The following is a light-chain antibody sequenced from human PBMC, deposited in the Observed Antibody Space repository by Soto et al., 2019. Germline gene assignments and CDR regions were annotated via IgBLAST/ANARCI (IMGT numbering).Light chain of an antibody. J-gene: IGKJ4*01. CDR1: QAISNW. Sequence: IQMTQTPSSVSASVGDRVTITCXASQAISNWLAWYQQKPGKAPELLIYTASTLESGGPSRFSGRGSGTDFTLIITNLQPEDFATYYCQQIHNFPLTSAGGTKVDI. CDR2: TAS. V-gene: IGKV1D-12*01. CDR3: QQIHNFPLT.